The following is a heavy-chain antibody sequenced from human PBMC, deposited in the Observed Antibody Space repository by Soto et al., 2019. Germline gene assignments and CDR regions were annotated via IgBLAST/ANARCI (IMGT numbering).Heavy chain of an antibody. CDR3: ARLRGPPTVTTSYFDY. Sequence: SETLSLTCTFSGASVNSGDYYWSWVRQPPGRGLEWIGYIHYSETIYYNPSLKSRVQILVEPFQKQFSLKLSSATAADTAVYYCARLRGPPTVTTSYFDYWGQGTMVTVSS. CDR1: GASVNSGDYY. CDR2: IHYSETI. V-gene: IGHV4-30-4*01. J-gene: IGHJ4*02. D-gene: IGHD4-17*01.